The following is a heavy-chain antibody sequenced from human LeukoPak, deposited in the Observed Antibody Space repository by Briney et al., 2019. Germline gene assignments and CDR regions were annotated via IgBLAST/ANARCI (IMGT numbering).Heavy chain of an antibody. CDR1: GFTFSSYW. Sequence: GGSLRLSCAASGFTFSSYWMHWVRQAPGKGLVWVSRINSDGSTTSYADSVKGRFTISRDNAKNTLYLQMNRLRAEDMAVYYCARNQGSELDYWGQGTLVTVSS. CDR2: INSDGSTT. J-gene: IGHJ4*02. D-gene: IGHD1-14*01. CDR3: ARNQGSELDY. V-gene: IGHV3-74*01.